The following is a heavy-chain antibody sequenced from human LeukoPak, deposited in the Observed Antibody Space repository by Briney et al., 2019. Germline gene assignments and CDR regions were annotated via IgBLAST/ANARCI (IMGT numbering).Heavy chain of an antibody. J-gene: IGHJ4*02. CDR2: IYSGGST. V-gene: IGHV3-66*04. CDR1: GFTVSSNY. D-gene: IGHD3-10*01. Sequence: PGGSLRLSCAASGFTVSSNYMSWVRQAPGKGLEWVSVIYSGGSTYYADSVKGRFTISRDNSKNTLYLQMNSLRAEDTAVYYCARLPSTYYYGSGSYYTDYWGQGTLVTVSS. CDR3: ARLPSTYYYGSGSYYTDY.